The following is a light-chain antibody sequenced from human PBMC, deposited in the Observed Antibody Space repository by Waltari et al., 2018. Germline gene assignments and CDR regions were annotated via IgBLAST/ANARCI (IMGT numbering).Light chain of an antibody. CDR3: QVWDDVTDSGV. J-gene: IGLJ3*02. CDR2: YDS. V-gene: IGLV3-21*04. Sequence: YVLTQPPSVSVDPGKTARLTFGGDNIGSKSVDWYQQKQGQAPVLVMFYDSDRPSEIPERFSGSNSGNTATLTISWVEAGDEADYHCQVWDDVTDSGVFGGGTKLTVL. CDR1: NIGSKS.